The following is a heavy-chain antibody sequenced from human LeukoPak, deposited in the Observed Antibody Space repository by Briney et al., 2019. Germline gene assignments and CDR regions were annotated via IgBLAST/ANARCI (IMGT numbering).Heavy chain of an antibody. CDR1: GGSISSYY. V-gene: IGHV4-59*08. CDR2: IYYSGST. D-gene: IGHD6-13*01. CDR3: ARQSHYSSSWWNGMDV. J-gene: IGHJ6*02. Sequence: PSETLSLTCTVSGGSISSYYWSWIRQPPGKGLEWIGYIYYSGSTNYNPSLKSRVTISVDTSKNQFSLKLSSVTAADTAVYYCARQSHYSSSWWNGMDVWGQGTTVTVSS.